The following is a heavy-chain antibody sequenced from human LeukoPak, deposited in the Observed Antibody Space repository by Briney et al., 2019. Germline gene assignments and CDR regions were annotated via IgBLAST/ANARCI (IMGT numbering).Heavy chain of an antibody. CDR2: ISSSGSTI. J-gene: IGHJ4*02. Sequence: GGSLRLSCAASGFTFSSYSMNWVRQAPGKGLEWVSYISSSGSTIYYADSVKGRFTISRDNAKNSLYLQMNSLRAEDTAVYYCAKGDGSWNFDYWGQGTLVTVSS. CDR1: GFTFSSYS. D-gene: IGHD6-13*01. V-gene: IGHV3-48*04. CDR3: AKGDGSWNFDY.